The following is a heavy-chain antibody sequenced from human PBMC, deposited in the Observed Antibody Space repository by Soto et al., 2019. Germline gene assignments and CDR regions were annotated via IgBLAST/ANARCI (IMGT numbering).Heavy chain of an antibody. V-gene: IGHV4-59*01. CDR2: IYYGXST. Sequence: PSETLSLRCTGSVGSISRYDWRWIRHPPGKGLEWIGYIYYGXSTNYNPSLKSRVTISVDTSKNQFSLNLSSVTDADTAVYYCARDLEIRAFDIWGQGTMVTVSS. CDR1: VGSISRYD. CDR3: ARDLEIRAFDI. J-gene: IGHJ3*02.